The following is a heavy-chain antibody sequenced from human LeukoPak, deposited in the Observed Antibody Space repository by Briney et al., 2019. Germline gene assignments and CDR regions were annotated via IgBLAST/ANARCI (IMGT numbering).Heavy chain of an antibody. J-gene: IGHJ4*02. Sequence: PSETLSLTCAVYGGSFSGYYWSWIRQPPGKGLEWIGEINHSGSTNYNPSLKSRVTISVDTSKNQFSLKLSSVTAADTAVYYCARQCYDFWSGYYLDYWGQGTLVTVSS. CDR2: INHSGST. V-gene: IGHV4-34*01. D-gene: IGHD3-3*01. CDR3: ARQCYDFWSGYYLDY. CDR1: GGSFSGYY.